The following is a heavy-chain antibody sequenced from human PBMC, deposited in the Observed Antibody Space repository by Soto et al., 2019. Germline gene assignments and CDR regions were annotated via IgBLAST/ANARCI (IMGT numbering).Heavy chain of an antibody. Sequence: VQLVESGGGVVQPGRSLRLSCAASGFTFSDYAMHWVRQAPGKGLEWVAVVSHDGSNTHYADSVKGRFTISRDSSKNKVYLEMTSLRAEDTAVYYCAKGGRQWLVTSDFNYWGQGALVTVSS. D-gene: IGHD6-19*01. CDR2: VSHDGSNT. CDR1: GFTFSDYA. CDR3: AKGGRQWLVTSDFNY. V-gene: IGHV3-30*18. J-gene: IGHJ4*02.